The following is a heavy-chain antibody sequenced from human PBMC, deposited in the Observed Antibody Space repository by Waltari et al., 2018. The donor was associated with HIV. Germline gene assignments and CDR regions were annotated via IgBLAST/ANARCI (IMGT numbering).Heavy chain of an antibody. CDR3: AREGYGMDV. J-gene: IGHJ6*02. CDR1: GGSLSRYY. V-gene: IGHV4-59*01. CDR2: IYYSGGT. Sequence: QVQLQESGPGLVKPSETLSLTCTVSGGSLSRYYWSWIRQPPGKGLEWIGYIYYSGGTNYNPSLKSRVTISVDTSKNQFSLKLSSVTAADTAVYYCAREGYGMDVWGQGTTVTVSS.